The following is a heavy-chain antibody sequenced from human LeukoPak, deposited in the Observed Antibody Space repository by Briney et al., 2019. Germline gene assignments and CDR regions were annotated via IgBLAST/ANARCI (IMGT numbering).Heavy chain of an antibody. CDR3: ARGAATTHYFDY. CDR1: GYRFTSYW. D-gene: IGHD2-15*01. CDR2: IYPGDSDT. Sequence: GESLKISCKGSGYRFTSYWIGWVRPLPGKGLEGMGIIYPGDSDTRYSPSFQGQVTISADKSISTAYLQWSSLKASDTAMYYCARGAATTHYFDYWGQGTLVTVSS. J-gene: IGHJ4*02. V-gene: IGHV5-51*01.